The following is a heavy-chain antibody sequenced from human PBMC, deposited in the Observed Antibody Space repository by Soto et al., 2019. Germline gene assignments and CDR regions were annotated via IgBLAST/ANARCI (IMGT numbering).Heavy chain of an antibody. CDR2: TYYRSKWYN. D-gene: IGHD3-10*01. Sequence: SQTLSLTCAISGDSVSRNSAAWNWIRQSPSRGLEWLGRTYYRSKWYNDYAVSVKSRITINPDTSKNQFSLQLNSVTPEDTAVYYCAREEVLLWFGELFAYFDYWGQGTLVTVSS. J-gene: IGHJ4*02. CDR3: AREEVLLWFGELFAYFDY. V-gene: IGHV6-1*01. CDR1: GDSVSRNSAA.